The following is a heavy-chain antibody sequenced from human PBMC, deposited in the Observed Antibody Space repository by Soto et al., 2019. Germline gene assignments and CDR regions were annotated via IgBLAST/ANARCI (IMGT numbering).Heavy chain of an antibody. CDR2: IDWENTK. CDR1: GFSLSGTGMR. V-gene: IGHV2-70*04. Sequence: GSGPTLVNPTQTLTLTCTVSGFSLSGTGMRVTWIRQPPGKALEWLARIDWENTKLYSTSLKTRLTISKDTSKNQVVLTMTNVDPADTGTYYCARAFYGMDVWGQGTTVTV. J-gene: IGHJ6*02. CDR3: ARAFYGMDV.